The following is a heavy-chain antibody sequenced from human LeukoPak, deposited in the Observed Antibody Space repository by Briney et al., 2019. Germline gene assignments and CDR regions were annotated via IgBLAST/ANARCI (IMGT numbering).Heavy chain of an antibody. CDR1: GGTFSSYA. J-gene: IGHJ4*02. CDR2: IIPIFGTA. D-gene: IGHD3-22*01. CDR3: ARSFSGYYQTFDY. V-gene: IGHV1-69*01. Sequence: SVKVSCKASGGTFSSYAISWVRQALGQGLEWMGGIIPIFGTANYAQKFQGRVTITADESTTTAYMELSSLRSEDTAVYYCARSFSGYYQTFDYWGQGTLVTVSS.